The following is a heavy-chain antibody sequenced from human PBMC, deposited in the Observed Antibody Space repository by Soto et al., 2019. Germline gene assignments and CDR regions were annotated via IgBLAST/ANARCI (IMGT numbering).Heavy chain of an antibody. J-gene: IGHJ6*03. CDR3: ARHGNYYYYYYMDV. D-gene: IGHD1-1*01. CDR2: IYYSGST. Sequence: PSETLSLTCTVSGGSISSYYWSWIRQPPGKGLEWIGYIYYSGSTNYSPSLKSRVTISVDTPKNQFSLKLSSVTAADTAVYYCARHGNYYYYYYMDVWGKGTTVTVSS. V-gene: IGHV4-59*08. CDR1: GGSISSYY.